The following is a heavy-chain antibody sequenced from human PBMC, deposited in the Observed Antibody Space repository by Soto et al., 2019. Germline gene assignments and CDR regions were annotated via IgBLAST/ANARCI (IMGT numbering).Heavy chain of an antibody. CDR2: ISAYNGNT. CDR3: ARDRRITTIVVDSFDY. CDR1: GYTFTSYG. D-gene: IGHD3-22*01. V-gene: IGHV1-18*04. J-gene: IGHJ4*02. Sequence: GASVKVSCKASGYTFTSYGISWVRQAPGQGLEWMGWISAYNGNTNYAQKLQGRVTMTTDTSTSTAYMELRSLRSDDTAVYYCARDRRITTIVVDSFDYWGQGTLVTVSS.